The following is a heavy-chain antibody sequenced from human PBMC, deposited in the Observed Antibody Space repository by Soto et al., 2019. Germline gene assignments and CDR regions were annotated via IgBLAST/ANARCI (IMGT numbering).Heavy chain of an antibody. CDR2: IYHSGTT. Sequence: SETLSLTCTVSGGSISGSISNFYWSWIRKPPGKGLEWIGYIYHSGTTNYNPSLKSRVTISVDRPQNQLSLKLTSVTTADTAVYYCARAHCSNGICYAFDIWGPGTKVTVSS. CDR3: ARAHCSNGICYAFDI. D-gene: IGHD2-8*01. V-gene: IGHV4-61*01. CDR1: GGSISGSISNFY. J-gene: IGHJ3*02.